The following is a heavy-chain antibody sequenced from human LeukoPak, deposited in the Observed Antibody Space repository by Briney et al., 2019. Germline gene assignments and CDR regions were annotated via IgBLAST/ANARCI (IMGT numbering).Heavy chain of an antibody. J-gene: IGHJ4*02. Sequence: PGRSLRLSCAASGFTFSSYSMHWVRQAPGKGLEWVAVISYDGSNKYYADSVKGRFTISRDNSRNTLYLQMNSLRAEDTAVYYCALIPWCSSTSCYDYWGQGTLVTVSS. D-gene: IGHD2-2*01. CDR2: ISYDGSNK. V-gene: IGHV3-30*03. CDR3: ALIPWCSSTSCYDY. CDR1: GFTFSSYS.